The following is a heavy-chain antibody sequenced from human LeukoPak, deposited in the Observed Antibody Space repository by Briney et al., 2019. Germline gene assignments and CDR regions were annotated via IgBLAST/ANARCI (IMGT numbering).Heavy chain of an antibody. D-gene: IGHD6-19*01. J-gene: IGHJ5*02. CDR3: ARDLSGWYNRFDP. CDR1: GGSVSSSSYY. Sequence: SETLSLTCTVSGGSVSSSSYYWGWIRQPPGKGLEWIGSIYYSGSIKYDPSLKSRATISMDASKNQFSLKLTPVTAADTAVYYCARDLSGWYNRFDPWGQGTLVTVSS. CDR2: IYYSGSI. V-gene: IGHV4-39*07.